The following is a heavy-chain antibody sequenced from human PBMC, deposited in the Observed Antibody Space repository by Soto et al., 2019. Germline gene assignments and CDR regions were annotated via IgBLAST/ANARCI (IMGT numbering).Heavy chain of an antibody. D-gene: IGHD2-2*02. CDR1: GFTFSSYA. V-gene: IGHV3-23*01. CDR2: ISGSGGST. J-gene: IGHJ6*02. CDR3: AKDLYRGRYNYGMDV. Sequence: GGSLRLSCAASGFTFSSYAMSWVRQAPGKGLEWVSAISGSGGSTYYADSVKGRFTISRDNSKNTLYLQMNSLRAEDTAVYYCAKDLYRGRYNYGMDVWGQGTTVTVSS.